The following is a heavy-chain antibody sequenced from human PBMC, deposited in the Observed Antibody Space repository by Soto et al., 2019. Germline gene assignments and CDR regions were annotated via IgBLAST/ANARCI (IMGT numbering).Heavy chain of an antibody. V-gene: IGHV3-30*18. J-gene: IGHJ1*01. Sequence: QVQLVESGGGVVQPGRSLRLSCAASGFTFSSYGMHWVRQAPGKGLEGVAVISHDGSNKYYAESVKGRFTISRDNSKNTLYLQMNSLRAEDTAVYHCAKQYFQHWGQGTLVTVST. CDR3: AKQYFQH. CDR1: GFTFSSYG. CDR2: ISHDGSNK.